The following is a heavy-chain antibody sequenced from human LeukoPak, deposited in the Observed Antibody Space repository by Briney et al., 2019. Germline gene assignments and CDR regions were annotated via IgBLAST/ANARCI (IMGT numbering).Heavy chain of an antibody. V-gene: IGHV5-10-1*01. CDR1: GYNFNIYW. Sequence: GESLKIACKGSGYNFNIYWISWVRQMPGKGLEWMGRIDPTDSNINYSPSFQGHVTISVDKSINTAYLQWSSLKASDTAIYYCARLDHPYGDPGVWFDPWGQGTLVTVSS. D-gene: IGHD4-17*01. CDR2: IDPTDSNI. J-gene: IGHJ5*02. CDR3: ARLDHPYGDPGVWFDP.